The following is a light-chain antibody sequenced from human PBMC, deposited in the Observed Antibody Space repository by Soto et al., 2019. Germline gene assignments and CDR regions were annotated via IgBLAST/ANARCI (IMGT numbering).Light chain of an antibody. J-gene: IGLJ2*01. CDR2: DVT. CDR1: SSDIGAYNF. V-gene: IGLV2-11*01. Sequence: QSALTQPRSVSGSPGQSVTISCTGTSSDIGAYNFVSWYQQHPGKAPKVVIFDVTQRPSGVPDRFSGSKSGNTASLTVSGLQGEDEADYYCSSYAGSNNLVFGGGTKLTVL. CDR3: SSYAGSNNLV.